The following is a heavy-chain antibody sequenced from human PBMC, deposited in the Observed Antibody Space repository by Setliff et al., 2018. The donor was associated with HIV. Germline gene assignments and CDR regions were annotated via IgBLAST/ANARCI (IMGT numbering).Heavy chain of an antibody. CDR3: ARLMPNWDYFDY. Sequence: SETLSLTCAVSGASISSGNWWSWVRQSPGKGLEWSGEIFHTGSTNYNPSLKSRVTISVDTSKNHFSLNVGSLTAADTALYFCARLMPNWDYFDYWGQGTQVTVSS. J-gene: IGHJ4*02. CDR2: IFHTGST. D-gene: IGHD2-2*01. CDR1: GASISSGNW. V-gene: IGHV4-4*02.